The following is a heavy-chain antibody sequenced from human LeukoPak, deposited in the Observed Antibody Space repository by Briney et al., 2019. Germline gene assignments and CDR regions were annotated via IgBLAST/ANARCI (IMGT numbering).Heavy chain of an antibody. D-gene: IGHD2-2*01. V-gene: IGHV1-18*01. CDR3: ARDLCSSTSCYENWFDP. J-gene: IGHJ5*02. CDR1: GYTFTSYG. CDR2: ISAYNGNT. Sequence: ASVKVSCRASGYTFTSYGISWVRQAPGQGLEWMGWISAYNGNTNYAQKLQGRVTMTTDTSTSTAYMELRSLRSDDTAVYYCARDLCSSTSCYENWFDPWGQGTLVTVSS.